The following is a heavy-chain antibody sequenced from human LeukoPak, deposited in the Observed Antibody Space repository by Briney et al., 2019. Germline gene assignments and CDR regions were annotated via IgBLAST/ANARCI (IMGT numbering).Heavy chain of an antibody. CDR1: GFTFGDYA. J-gene: IGHJ1*01. CDR3: TRVGCSSTSCPLQH. V-gene: IGHV3-49*04. CDR2: IRSKAYGGTT. Sequence: GGSLRLSCTASGFTFGDYAMSWVRQAPGKGLEWVGFIRSKAYGGTTEYAASVKGRFTISRDDSKSIAYLQMNSLETEDTAVYYCTRVGCSSTSCPLQHWGQGTLVTVSS. D-gene: IGHD2-2*01.